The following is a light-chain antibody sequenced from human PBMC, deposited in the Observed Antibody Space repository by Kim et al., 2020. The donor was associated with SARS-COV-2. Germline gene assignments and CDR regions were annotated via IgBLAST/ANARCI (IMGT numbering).Light chain of an antibody. J-gene: IGLJ2*01. CDR3: QVWDSSTGV. CDR1: KVGNNY. CDR2: QDT. V-gene: IGLV3-1*01. Sequence: PPDQTVTLPSPGDKVGNNYTFWYKQKSGLSPVLVIFQDTKRPSGIPERFSGSNSGITATLTISGTQAMDGADYYCQVWDSSTGVFGGGTQLTVL.